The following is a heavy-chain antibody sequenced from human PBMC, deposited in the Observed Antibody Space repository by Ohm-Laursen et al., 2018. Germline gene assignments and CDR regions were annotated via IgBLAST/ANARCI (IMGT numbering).Heavy chain of an antibody. Sequence: SLRLSCAASGFTFSSYGMHWVRQAPGKGLEWVAVISYDGSNKYYADSVKGRFTISRDNSKNTLYLQMNSLRAEDTAVYYCARRAMNAFDIWGQGKMVTVSS. CDR3: ARRAMNAFDI. D-gene: IGHD5-18*01. J-gene: IGHJ3*02. V-gene: IGHV3-30*03. CDR2: ISYDGSNK. CDR1: GFTFSSYG.